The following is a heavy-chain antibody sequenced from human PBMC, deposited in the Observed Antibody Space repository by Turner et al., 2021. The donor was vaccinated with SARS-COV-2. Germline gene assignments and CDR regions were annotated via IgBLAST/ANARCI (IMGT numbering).Heavy chain of an antibody. V-gene: IGHV3-15*01. Sequence: EVRLVESGGGLVKPGGSLRLCCAASGFTFRNAWMSWVRQAPGKGLEWVGRIKSKTEGGTTDYAAPVKGRFTISRDDSKNTLYLQMNSLKTEDTAVYYCTTDIGPITIFGVATRYGMDVWGQGTTVTVSS. CDR3: TTDIGPITIFGVATRYGMDV. J-gene: IGHJ6*02. CDR1: GFTFRNAW. CDR2: IKSKTEGGTT. D-gene: IGHD3-3*01.